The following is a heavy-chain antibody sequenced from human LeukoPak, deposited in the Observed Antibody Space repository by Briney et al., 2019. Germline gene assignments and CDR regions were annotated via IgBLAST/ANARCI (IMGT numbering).Heavy chain of an antibody. Sequence: SETLSLTCTVSGGSISSYYWSWIRQPPGKGLEWIGYIYYSGSTNYNPSLKSRVTTSVDTSKNQFSLKLSSVTAADTAVYYCARVRDYYDSKRNWYFDLWGRGTLVTVSS. CDR3: ARVRDYYDSKRNWYFDL. J-gene: IGHJ2*01. CDR2: IYYSGST. V-gene: IGHV4-59*01. CDR1: GGSISSYY. D-gene: IGHD3-22*01.